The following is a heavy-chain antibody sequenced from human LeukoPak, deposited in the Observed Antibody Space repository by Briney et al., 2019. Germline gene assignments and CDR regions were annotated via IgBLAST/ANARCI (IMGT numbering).Heavy chain of an antibody. V-gene: IGHV4-31*03. J-gene: IGHJ4*02. D-gene: IGHD3-22*01. CDR2: IHPSGML. CDR1: GASFNSDDQY. CDR3: SRGLDSRKLGY. Sequence: SETLSLTCTVSGASFNSDDQYWNWIRQSPGKGLEWIGSIHPSGMLYNNPSLESRVTMSRDTSKNQFFPNLNSVTAADTAVYFCSRGLDSRKLGYWGQGILVTVSS.